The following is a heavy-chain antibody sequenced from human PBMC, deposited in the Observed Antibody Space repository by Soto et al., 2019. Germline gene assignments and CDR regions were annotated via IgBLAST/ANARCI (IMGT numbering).Heavy chain of an antibody. CDR2: IYYSGST. CDR1: GGSISSGGYY. V-gene: IGHV4-31*03. Sequence: LSLTCTVSGGSISSGGYYWSWIRQHPGKGLEWIGYIYYSGSTYYNPSLKSRVTISVDTSKNQFSLKLSSVTAADTAVYYCARVLGAIVPAATDTYYFDYWGQGTLVTVSS. J-gene: IGHJ4*02. D-gene: IGHD2-2*01. CDR3: ARVLGAIVPAATDTYYFDY.